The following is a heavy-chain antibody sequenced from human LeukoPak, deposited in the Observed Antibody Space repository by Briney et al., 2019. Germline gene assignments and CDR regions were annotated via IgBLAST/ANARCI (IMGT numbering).Heavy chain of an antibody. CDR1: GFTFSAYA. CDR3: VPKGTEGY. J-gene: IGHJ4*02. V-gene: IGHV3-64D*06. Sequence: QTGGSLRHFCSASGFTFSAYAMHWVRQAPGKRLEYVSAISPDGTSTYYADSVRGRFSISRDNSKNTLYLQMSSLRAEDTAVYYCVPKGTEGYWGQGTLVTVSS. CDR2: ISPDGTST.